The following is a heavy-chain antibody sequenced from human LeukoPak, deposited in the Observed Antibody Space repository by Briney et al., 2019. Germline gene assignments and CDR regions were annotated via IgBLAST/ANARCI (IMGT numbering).Heavy chain of an antibody. CDR3: ARRYGDYVGSFEY. J-gene: IGHJ4*02. Sequence: GGSLRLSCAASGITFSSYSMNWVRQAPGKGLEWVSSISTSSSYIYYADSVKGRFTISRDNAKNSLYLQMNSLRAEDTAVFYCARRYGDYVGSFEYWGQGTQVTVSS. CDR1: GITFSSYS. D-gene: IGHD4-17*01. CDR2: ISTSSSYI. V-gene: IGHV3-21*01.